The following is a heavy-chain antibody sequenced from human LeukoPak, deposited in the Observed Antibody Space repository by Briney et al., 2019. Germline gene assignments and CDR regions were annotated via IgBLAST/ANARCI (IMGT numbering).Heavy chain of an antibody. Sequence: ASVKVSCKASGYTFTSYGISWVRQAPGQGLEWMGWISAYNGNTNYAQKLQGRVTMTTDTSTSTAYMELRSLRSDDTAVYYCARVPIPTYYYGSGSSHWFDPWGQGTLVTVSS. CDR1: GYTFTSYG. J-gene: IGHJ5*02. CDR2: ISAYNGNT. CDR3: ARVPIPTYYYGSGSSHWFDP. V-gene: IGHV1-18*01. D-gene: IGHD3-10*01.